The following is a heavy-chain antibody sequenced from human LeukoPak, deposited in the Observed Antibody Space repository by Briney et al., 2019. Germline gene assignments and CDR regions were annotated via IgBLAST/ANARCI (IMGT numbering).Heavy chain of an antibody. V-gene: IGHV4-39*07. CDR2: IYYSGST. D-gene: IGHD6-19*01. CDR3: ARVGAAVAGHYYYYYMDV. CDR1: GGSISSSSYY. Sequence: PSETLSLTCTVSGGSISSSSYYWGWIRQPPGKGLEWIGSIYYSGSTYYNPSLKSRVTISVDTSKNQFSLKLSSVTAADTAVYYCARVGAAVAGHYYYYYMDVWGKGTTVTVSS. J-gene: IGHJ6*03.